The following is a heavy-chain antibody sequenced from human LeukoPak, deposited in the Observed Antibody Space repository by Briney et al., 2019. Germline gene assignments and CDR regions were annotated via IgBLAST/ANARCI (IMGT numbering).Heavy chain of an antibody. CDR2: INHSGST. D-gene: IGHD6-13*01. J-gene: IGHJ5*02. CDR1: GGSFSGYY. CDR3: TRDLAAAAGTAKDRWFDP. Sequence: TSETLSPTCAVYGGSFSGYYWSWIRQPPGKGLEWIGEINHSGSTNYNPSLKSRVTISVDTSKNQFSLKLSSVTAADTAVYYCTRDLAAAAGTAKDRWFDPWGQGTLVTVSS. V-gene: IGHV4-34*01.